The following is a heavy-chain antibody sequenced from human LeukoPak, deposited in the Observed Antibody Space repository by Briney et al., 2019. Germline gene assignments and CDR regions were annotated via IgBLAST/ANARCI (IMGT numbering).Heavy chain of an antibody. CDR1: GFTFDDYG. CDR3: ARGYCSSTSCYFDY. V-gene: IGHV3-20*04. CDR2: INWNGGST. J-gene: IGHJ4*02. Sequence: GGSLRLSCAASGFTFDDYGMSWVRQAPGKGMEWVSGINWNGGSTGYADSVKGRFTISRDNAKNSLYLQMNSLRAEDTALYYCARGYCSSTSCYFDYWGQGTLVTVSS. D-gene: IGHD2-2*01.